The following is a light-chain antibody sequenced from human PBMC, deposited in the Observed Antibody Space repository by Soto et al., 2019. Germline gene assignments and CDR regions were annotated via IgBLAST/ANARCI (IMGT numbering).Light chain of an antibody. J-gene: IGKJ2*01. Sequence: DVVLSQTQLSSPVTLGQPASISCRSSQNLAFSNGDTYLSWLQQRPGQPPRLLIYKVSNRFSGVPDRFSGSGAWSDFTLKISRVEAEDVGVYYCMQLTHVPYTFGQGTKLEIK. CDR3: MQLTHVPYT. CDR2: KVS. CDR1: QNLAFSNGDTY. V-gene: IGKV2-24*01.